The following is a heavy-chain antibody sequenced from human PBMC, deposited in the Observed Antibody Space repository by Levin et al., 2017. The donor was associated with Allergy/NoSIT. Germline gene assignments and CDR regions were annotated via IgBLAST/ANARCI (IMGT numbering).Heavy chain of an antibody. CDR1: GYTFTSYG. J-gene: IGHJ6*02. Sequence: GESLKISCKASGYTFTSYGISWVRQAPGQGLEWMGWISAYNGNTNYAQKLQGRVTMTTDTSTSTAYMELRSLRSDDTAVYYCAILRGAPGGMDVWGQGTTVTVSS. D-gene: IGHD3-10*01. CDR2: ISAYNGNT. V-gene: IGHV1-18*01. CDR3: AILRGAPGGMDV.